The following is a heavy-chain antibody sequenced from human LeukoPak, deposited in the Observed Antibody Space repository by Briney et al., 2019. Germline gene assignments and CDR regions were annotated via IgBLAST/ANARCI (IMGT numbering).Heavy chain of an antibody. V-gene: IGHV3-21*01. D-gene: IGHD6-6*01. Sequence: PGRSLRLSCAASGFTFSSYSMNWVRQAPGKGLEWVSSISSSSSYVSYADSVKGRFTISRDNAKNSLYLQMNSLRAEDTAVYYCARERGGSSSWASFDYWGLGTLVTVSS. CDR2: ISSSSSYV. CDR1: GFTFSSYS. J-gene: IGHJ4*02. CDR3: ARERGGSSSWASFDY.